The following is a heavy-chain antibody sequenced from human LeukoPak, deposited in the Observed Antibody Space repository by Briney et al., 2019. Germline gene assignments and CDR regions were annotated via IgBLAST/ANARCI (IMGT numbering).Heavy chain of an antibody. CDR1: GYTFTGYY. V-gene: IGHV1-2*02. J-gene: IGHJ6*02. CDR2: INPNSGGT. Sequence: ASVKVSCKASGYTFTGYYMHWVRQAPGQGLEWMGWINPNSGGTNYAQKFQGRVTMTRDTSISTAYMELSRLRSDDTAVYYCARVRTLGAVQYYYYYYGMDVWGQGTTVTVSS. D-gene: IGHD3-16*01. CDR3: ARVRTLGAVQYYYYYYGMDV.